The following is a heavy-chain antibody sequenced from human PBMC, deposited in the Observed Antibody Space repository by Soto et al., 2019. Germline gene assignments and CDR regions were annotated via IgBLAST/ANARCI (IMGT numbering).Heavy chain of an antibody. CDR3: AKGQVWSYYYDY. V-gene: IGHV3-23*01. CDR2: IGGSIAGP. CDR1: GFTFSSFA. D-gene: IGHD5-18*01. Sequence: SGGSLRLSCAASGFTFSSFAMNWVRQAPGTGLEWVLSIGGSIAGPYYADSVNGRFTISRDNSKNTLYLEMNSLRAEDTAVYFCAKGQVWSYYYDYWGQGSLVTVSS. J-gene: IGHJ4*02.